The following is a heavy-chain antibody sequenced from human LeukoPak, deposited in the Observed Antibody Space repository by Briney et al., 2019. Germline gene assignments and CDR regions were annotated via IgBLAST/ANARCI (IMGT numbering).Heavy chain of an antibody. V-gene: IGHV3-30*02. CDR3: AKDFWSTYDAY. CDR2: IRNNGGSR. J-gene: IGHJ4*02. D-gene: IGHD3-3*01. CDR1: GFTFSDFG. Sequence: QPGGSLRLSCAASGFTFSDFGMHWVRQAPGKGLEWVAYIRNNGGSRMYADSVKGRFTISRDDSKNTLSLQMNSLRAEDTALYYCAKDFWSTYDAYWGQGTVVTVSS.